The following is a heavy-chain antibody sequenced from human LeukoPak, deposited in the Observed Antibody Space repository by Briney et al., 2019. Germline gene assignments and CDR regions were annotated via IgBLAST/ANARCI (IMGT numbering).Heavy chain of an antibody. CDR2: INPNSGGT. D-gene: IGHD6-13*01. CDR1: GYTFTGYY. Sequence: GASVKVSCKASGYTFTGYYMHWVRQAPGQGLEWMGWINPNSGGTNYAQKFQGRVTMTRDTSISTAYMELSRLRSDDTAVYYCARTRGIARVPADAFDIWGQGTMVTVSS. CDR3: ARTRGIARVPADAFDI. J-gene: IGHJ3*02. V-gene: IGHV1-2*02.